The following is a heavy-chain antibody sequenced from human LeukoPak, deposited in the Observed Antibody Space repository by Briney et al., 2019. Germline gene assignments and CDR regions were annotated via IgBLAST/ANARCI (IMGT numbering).Heavy chain of an antibody. V-gene: IGHV3-48*03. CDR3: ARGDSGYSYGPGVLDY. J-gene: IGHJ4*02. Sequence: GGSLRLSCAASGFTFSSYERNWVRQAPGKGLEWVSYISSSGSTIYYADSVKGRFTISRDNAKNSLYLQMNSLRAEDTAVYYCARGDSGYSYGPGVLDYWGQGTLVTVSS. D-gene: IGHD5-18*01. CDR1: GFTFSSYE. CDR2: ISSSGSTI.